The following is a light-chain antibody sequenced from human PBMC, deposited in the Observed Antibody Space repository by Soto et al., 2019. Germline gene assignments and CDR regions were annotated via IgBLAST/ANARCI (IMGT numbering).Light chain of an antibody. CDR1: SSDVGNYNY. CDR2: EVS. CDR3: SSYTNSTTLVV. V-gene: IGLV2-14*01. Sequence: QSVLTQPASVSGSPGQSITISCTGTSSDVGNYNYVSWFQQHPGKAPKLLIYEVSYRPSGVSNRFSGSKSGNTASLTISGLHAADEADYYCSSYTNSTTLVVFGGGTKLTVL. J-gene: IGLJ2*01.